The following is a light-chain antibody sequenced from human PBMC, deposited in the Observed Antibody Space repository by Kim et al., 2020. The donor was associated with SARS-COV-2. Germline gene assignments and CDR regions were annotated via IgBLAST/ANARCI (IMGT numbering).Light chain of an antibody. CDR1: KLGDKY. V-gene: IGLV3-1*01. CDR3: QPWDSSTVV. J-gene: IGLJ2*01. Sequence: VAPGQTASITCSGDKLGDKYASWYQQKPGQSPVLVIYQDSKRPSGIPERFSGSNSGNTATLTISGTQAVDEADYYCQPWDSSTVVFGGGTQLTVL. CDR2: QDS.